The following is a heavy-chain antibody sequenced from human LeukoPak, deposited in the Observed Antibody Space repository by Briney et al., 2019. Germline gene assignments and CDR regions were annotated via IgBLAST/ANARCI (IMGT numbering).Heavy chain of an antibody. D-gene: IGHD3-3*01. CDR1: GYTFTSYG. CDR3: ARTPPVGNRTYYDFWSGYQFDP. V-gene: IGHV1-18*01. J-gene: IGHJ5*02. CDR2: ISAYYGNT. Sequence: ASVKVSCKASGYTFTSYGIIWVRQAPGQGLEWMGWISAYYGNTNYAQKLQGRVTMTTDTSTSTAYMELRSLRSDDTAVYYCARTPPVGNRTYYDFWSGYQFDPWGQGTLVTVSS.